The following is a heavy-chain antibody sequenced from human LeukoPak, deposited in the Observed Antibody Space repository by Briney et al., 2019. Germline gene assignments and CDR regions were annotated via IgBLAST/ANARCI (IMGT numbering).Heavy chain of an antibody. Sequence: GGSLRLSCAAAGFTFSSNTMSWVRQAPGKGLEWVSAISGSGGSTYYAASVKGRFTISRDNSKNTLYLLMNSLRAEDTAVYYCANPGSGHYPSPFDHWGQGTLVTVSS. J-gene: IGHJ4*02. CDR1: GFTFSSNT. CDR2: ISGSGGST. V-gene: IGHV3-23*01. D-gene: IGHD3-22*01. CDR3: ANPGSGHYPSPFDH.